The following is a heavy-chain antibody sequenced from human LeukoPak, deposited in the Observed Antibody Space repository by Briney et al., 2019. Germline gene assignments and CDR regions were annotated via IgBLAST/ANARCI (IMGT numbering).Heavy chain of an antibody. V-gene: IGHV4-30-2*01. D-gene: IGHD2-2*01. CDR1: GGSISSGGYY. J-gene: IGHJ5*02. CDR3: ARGGCSSTSCPTEYNWFDP. Sequence: PSETLSLTCTVSGGSISSGGYYWSWIRQPPGKGLEWIGYIYHSGSTYYNPSLRSRVTISVDRSKNQFSLKLSSVTAADTAVYYCARGGCSSTSCPTEYNWFDPWGQGTLVTVSS. CDR2: IYHSGST.